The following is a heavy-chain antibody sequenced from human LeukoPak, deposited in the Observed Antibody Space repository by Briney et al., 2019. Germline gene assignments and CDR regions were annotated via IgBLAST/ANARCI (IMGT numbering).Heavy chain of an antibody. V-gene: IGHV3-11*06. D-gene: IGHD6-25*01. CDR2: ISPSSSST. CDR3: ARERRLSD. CDR1: GFTFSDYY. Sequence: GGSLRLSCAASGFTFSDYYMTWIRQAPGKGLEWLSYISPSSSSTIYADPVKGRFTISRDNAKNSLYLQMDSLRAEDTAMYYCARERRLSDWGQGTLVTVSS. J-gene: IGHJ4*02.